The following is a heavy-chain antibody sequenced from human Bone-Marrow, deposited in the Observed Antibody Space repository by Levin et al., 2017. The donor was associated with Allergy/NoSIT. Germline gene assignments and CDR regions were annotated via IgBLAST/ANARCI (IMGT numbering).Heavy chain of an antibody. CDR3: ARGADGYNYGDPFDY. J-gene: IGHJ4*02. CDR1: GASVSTVGHY. V-gene: IGHV4-31*03. Sequence: SETLSLTCTVSGASVSTVGHYWTWIRQHPGKGLEWIGYIYYSGTTYYSPSLKSRLSMSINTSKNQFSLTLNSVTAADTAIYYCARGADGYNYGDPFDYWGQGTLVTVSS. CDR2: IYYSGTT. D-gene: IGHD5-24*01.